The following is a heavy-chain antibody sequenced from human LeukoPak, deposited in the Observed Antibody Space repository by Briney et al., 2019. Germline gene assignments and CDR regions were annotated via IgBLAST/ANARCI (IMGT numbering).Heavy chain of an antibody. D-gene: IGHD3-10*01. J-gene: IGHJ5*02. CDR1: GGSISNYY. CDR2: IYYSGST. Sequence: SETLSLTCTVSGGSISNYYWGWIRQPPGKGLEWIGSIYYSGSTYYNPSLKSRVTISVDTSKNQFSLKLSSVTAADTAVYYCARHEGSGSYSNGWFDPWGQGTLVTVPS. CDR3: ARHEGSGSYSNGWFDP. V-gene: IGHV4-39*01.